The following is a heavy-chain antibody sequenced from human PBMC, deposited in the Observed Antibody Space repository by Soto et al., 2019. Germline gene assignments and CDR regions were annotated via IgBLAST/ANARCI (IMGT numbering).Heavy chain of an antibody. J-gene: IGHJ3*02. V-gene: IGHV3-30*03. Sequence: PGGSLRLSCAASGFTFSSYGMHWVRQAPGKGLEWVAVILHDGRKKNYADSVKGRFTISRDNSKNTLYLQMNSLRAEDTAVYYCATELIRSGTYQIDAFDIWGQGTMVTVSS. D-gene: IGHD1-26*01. CDR2: ILHDGRKK. CDR1: GFTFSSYG. CDR3: ATELIRSGTYQIDAFDI.